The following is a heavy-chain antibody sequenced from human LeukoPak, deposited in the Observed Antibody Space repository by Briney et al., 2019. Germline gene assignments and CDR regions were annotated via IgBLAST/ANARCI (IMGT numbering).Heavy chain of an antibody. CDR1: GFTFSSYG. Sequence: HTGGSLRLSCAASGFTFSSYGMHWVRQAPGKGLEWVAFIRYDGSDKYYADSVKGRFTISRDNSKNTLYLQMNSLRAEDTAVYYCAKAEYGSGSYSFLLYYYYMDVWGKGTTVTISS. CDR3: AKAEYGSGSYSFLLYYYYMDV. V-gene: IGHV3-30*02. CDR2: IRYDGSDK. J-gene: IGHJ6*03. D-gene: IGHD3-10*01.